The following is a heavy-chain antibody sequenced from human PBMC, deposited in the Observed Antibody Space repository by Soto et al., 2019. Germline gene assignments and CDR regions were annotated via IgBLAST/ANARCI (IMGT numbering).Heavy chain of an antibody. CDR1: GYTFTRYD. D-gene: IGHD1-1*01. V-gene: IGHV1-8*01. J-gene: IGHJ6*02. CDR3: AREGTGTTSMDV. Sequence: QVQLVQSGAEVKKPGASVKVSCKASGYTFTRYDINWVRQATGQGLEWMGWMNPNSGNTGYAQKFRGRDTMTRNTSIRTAYMELRSLRSEDTAVYYCAREGTGTTSMDVWGQGTTVTVSS. CDR2: MNPNSGNT.